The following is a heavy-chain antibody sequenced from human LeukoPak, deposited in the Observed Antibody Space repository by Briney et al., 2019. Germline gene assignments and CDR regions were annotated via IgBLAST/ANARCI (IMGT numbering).Heavy chain of an antibody. D-gene: IGHD6-19*01. Sequence: HPGGSLRLSCAASGFTFSSYSMNWVRQAPGKGLEWVSYISSSSSTIYYADSVKGRFTISRDNAKNSLYLQMNSLRAEDTAVYYCASLKVAGISYIDYWGQGTLVTVSS. CDR1: GFTFSSYS. V-gene: IGHV3-48*01. CDR3: ASLKVAGISYIDY. CDR2: ISSSSSTI. J-gene: IGHJ4*02.